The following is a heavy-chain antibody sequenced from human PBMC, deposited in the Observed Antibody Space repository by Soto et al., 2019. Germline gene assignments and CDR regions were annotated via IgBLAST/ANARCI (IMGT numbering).Heavy chain of an antibody. CDR3: ARDGRYYYDSSGYRAFDY. D-gene: IGHD3-22*01. CDR2: IIPIFGTA. CDR1: GGTFSSYA. Sequence: SVKVSCKASGGTFSSYAISWVRQAPGQGLEWMGGIIPIFGTANYAQKFQGRVTITADESTSTAYMELSSLRSEDTAVYYCARDGRYYYDSSGYRAFDYWGQG. V-gene: IGHV1-69*13. J-gene: IGHJ4*02.